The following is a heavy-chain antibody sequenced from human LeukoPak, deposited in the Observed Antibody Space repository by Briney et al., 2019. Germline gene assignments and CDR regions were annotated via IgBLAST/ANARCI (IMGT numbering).Heavy chain of an antibody. Sequence: GGSLRLSCAASGFTFSSYAMSWVRQAPGKGLEWVSAISSSGGSTYYADSVKGRFTISRDNSKNTLYLQMNNLRSEDTAVYFCVRDYYGSGTYQGNYYYGMDVWGHGTTVTVSS. J-gene: IGHJ6*02. CDR3: VRDYYGSGTYQGNYYYGMDV. CDR1: GFTFSSYA. V-gene: IGHV3-23*01. CDR2: ISSSGGST. D-gene: IGHD3-10*01.